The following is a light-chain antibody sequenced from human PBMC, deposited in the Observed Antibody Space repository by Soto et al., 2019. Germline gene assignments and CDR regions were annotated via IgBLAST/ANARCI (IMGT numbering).Light chain of an antibody. CDR1: SSNIGSNT. V-gene: IGLV1-44*01. CDR3: AALDDSLNGYV. CDR2: SNN. J-gene: IGLJ1*01. Sequence: QSVLTQPPSASGTPGQRVTIACSGSSSNIGSNTVNWYQQLPGTAPKLIIYSNNQRPSGVPDRFSGSKSGTSASLAISGLQSEDEADYYCAALDDSLNGYVFGTGTKVTVL.